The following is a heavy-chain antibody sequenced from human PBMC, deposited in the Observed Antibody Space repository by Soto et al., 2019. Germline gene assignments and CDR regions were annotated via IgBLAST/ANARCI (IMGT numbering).Heavy chain of an antibody. V-gene: IGHV3-7*03. CDR1: GFTFSSYW. CDR3: ARHCSSTSCYFFDY. CDR2: IKQDGSEK. D-gene: IGHD2-2*01. Sequence: GSLRLSCAASGFTFSSYWMSWVRQAPGKGLEWVANIKQDGSEKYYVDSVKGRFTISRDNAKNSLYLQMNSLRAEDTAVYYCARHCSSTSCYFFDYWGQGTLVTVSS. J-gene: IGHJ4*02.